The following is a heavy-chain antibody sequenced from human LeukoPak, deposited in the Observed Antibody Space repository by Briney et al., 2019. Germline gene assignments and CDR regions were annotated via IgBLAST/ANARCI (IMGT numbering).Heavy chain of an antibody. CDR2: IYHSGST. Sequence: SETLSLTCTVSGGSISSYYWGWIRQPPGKGLEWIGSIYHSGSTYYNPSLKSRVTISVDTSKNQFSLKLSSVTAADTAVYYCARLWRYAFDIWGQGTMVTVSS. J-gene: IGHJ3*02. V-gene: IGHV4-38-2*02. D-gene: IGHD1-1*01. CDR3: ARLWRYAFDI. CDR1: GGSISSYY.